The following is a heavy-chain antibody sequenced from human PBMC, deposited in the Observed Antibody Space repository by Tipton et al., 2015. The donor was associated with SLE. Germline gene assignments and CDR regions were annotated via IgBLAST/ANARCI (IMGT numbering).Heavy chain of an antibody. D-gene: IGHD6-13*01. V-gene: IGHV4-4*08. CDR2: IYISGST. CDR3: AMDSSIWLRFDH. J-gene: IGHJ4*02. CDR1: GGSTTGHH. Sequence: TLSLTCTVSGGSTTGHHWRVIRQPPGKGLEWIGYIYISGSTKYNPSLKSRVTISVDTSKNQFFLKLNSVTATDTAVYYCAMDSSIWLRFDHWGQGTLVTVSS.